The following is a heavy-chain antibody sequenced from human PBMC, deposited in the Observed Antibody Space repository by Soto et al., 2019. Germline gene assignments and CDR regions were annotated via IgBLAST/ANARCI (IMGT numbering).Heavy chain of an antibody. CDR2: IYYSGYT. CDR1: GGSISSSSYY. J-gene: IGHJ6*02. V-gene: IGHV4-39*01. Sequence: SETLSLTCTVSGGSISSSSYYWGWIRQPPGKGLERIGSIYYSGYTYYNQSLKNRVTISVDTSKNQFSMKLSSVTAADTAVYYCARHNGPLYVGYYYDMDVWGQGTTVT. D-gene: IGHD3-16*01. CDR3: ARHNGPLYVGYYYDMDV.